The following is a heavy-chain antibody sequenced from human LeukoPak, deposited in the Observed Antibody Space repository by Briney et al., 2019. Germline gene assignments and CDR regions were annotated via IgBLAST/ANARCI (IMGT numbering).Heavy chain of an antibody. J-gene: IGHJ4*02. V-gene: IGHV3-9*01. CDR2: ISWNSGSI. D-gene: IGHD3-22*01. Sequence: PGRSLRLSCAASGFTFDDYVMHWVRQAPGKGLEWVSAISWNSGSIGYADSVKGRFTISRDNAKNSLYLQMNSLRAEDTALYYCAKVDSYDSSGYFDYWGQGTLVTVSS. CDR1: GFTFDDYV. CDR3: AKVDSYDSSGYFDY.